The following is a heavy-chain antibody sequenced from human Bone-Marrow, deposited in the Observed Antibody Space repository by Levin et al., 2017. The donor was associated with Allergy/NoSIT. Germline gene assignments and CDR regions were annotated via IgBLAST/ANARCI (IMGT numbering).Heavy chain of an antibody. Sequence: LSLTCAASGFTFDGHTMNWVRQAPGKGLEWVSSISNYNTYIHYADLVKGRFTISRDNAKNSLFLQMTSLRVEDTAMYYCARGSYGSASSFDSWGQGTLVSVSS. CDR2: ISNYNTYI. D-gene: IGHD3-10*01. CDR1: GFTFDGHT. J-gene: IGHJ4*02. CDR3: ARGSYGSASSFDS. V-gene: IGHV3-21*01.